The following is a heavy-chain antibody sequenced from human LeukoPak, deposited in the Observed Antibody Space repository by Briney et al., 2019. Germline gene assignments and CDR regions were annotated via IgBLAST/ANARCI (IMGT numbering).Heavy chain of an antibody. V-gene: IGHV1-2*02. J-gene: IGHJ6*03. Sequence: ASVKVSCKTSGYRFTGYYLHWVRQAPGQGLKWMGWMNPKRGATDYARKFQGRVTMTRDTSISTAYMELTRLRSDDTAVYFCARGSDYDDYFYMDFWGKGTTVTVSS. CDR3: ARGSDYDDYFYMDF. CDR1: GYRFTGYY. CDR2: MNPKRGAT.